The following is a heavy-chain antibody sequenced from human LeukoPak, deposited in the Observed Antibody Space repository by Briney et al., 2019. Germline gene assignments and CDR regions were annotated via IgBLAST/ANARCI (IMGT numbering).Heavy chain of an antibody. D-gene: IGHD4-17*01. CDR3: ARHRLYGDFYFDQ. CDR1: GYTFTGYY. CDR2: INPNSGGT. J-gene: IGHJ4*02. Sequence: ASVKVSCKASGYTFTGYYIHWVRQAPGQGLEWMGWINPNSGGTNYAQNFQGRVTMTRDTSISTAYMELSRLTSDDTAMYYCARHRLYGDFYFDQWGQGTLVTVSS. V-gene: IGHV1-2*02.